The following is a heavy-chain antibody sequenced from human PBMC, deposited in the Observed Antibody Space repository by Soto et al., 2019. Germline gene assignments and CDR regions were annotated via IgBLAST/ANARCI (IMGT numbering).Heavy chain of an antibody. CDR2: ISYDGSNK. V-gene: IGHV3-30-3*01. D-gene: IGHD2-2*01. Sequence: GGCLRLSCSASGVTFSSYAMHWVRQAPGKGLEWVAVISYDGSNKYYADSVKGRFTISRDNSKNTLYLQRNSLRAEDTAMYYCARGFFSGNVPDYWGQGTLVTVSS. J-gene: IGHJ4*02. CDR3: ARGFFSGNVPDY. CDR1: GVTFSSYA.